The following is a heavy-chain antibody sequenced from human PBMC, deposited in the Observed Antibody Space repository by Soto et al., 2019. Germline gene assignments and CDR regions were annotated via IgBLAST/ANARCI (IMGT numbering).Heavy chain of an antibody. D-gene: IGHD5-18*01. V-gene: IGHV4-34*01. CDR1: GGSFSGYY. J-gene: IGHJ6*02. Sequence: PSETLSLTCAVYGGSFSGYYWSWIRQPPGKGLEWIGEINHSGSTNYNPSLKSRVTISVDTSKNQFSPKLSSVTAADTAVYYCARDAPGYSQRTHYYYGMDVWGQGTTVTVSS. CDR3: ARDAPGYSQRTHYYYGMDV. CDR2: INHSGST.